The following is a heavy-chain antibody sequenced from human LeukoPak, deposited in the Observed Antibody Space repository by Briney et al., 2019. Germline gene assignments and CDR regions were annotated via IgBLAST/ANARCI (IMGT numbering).Heavy chain of an antibody. V-gene: IGHV3-11*01. Sequence: SGGSLRLSCAASGFTFSDYYMSWIRQAPGKGLEWVSYISSSGSTIYYADSVKGRFTISRDNAKNSLYLQMNSLRAEDTAVYYCAKKELLRWHLDYWGQGTLVTVSS. CDR1: GFTFSDYY. J-gene: IGHJ4*02. D-gene: IGHD5-12*01. CDR3: AKKELLRWHLDY. CDR2: ISSSGSTI.